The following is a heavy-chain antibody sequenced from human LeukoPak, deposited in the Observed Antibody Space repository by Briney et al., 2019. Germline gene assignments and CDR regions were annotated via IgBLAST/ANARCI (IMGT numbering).Heavy chain of an antibody. J-gene: IGHJ5*02. V-gene: IGHV4-59*08. D-gene: IGHD3-10*01. Sequence: SGTLSLTCAVSGGSISSSYYWSWIRQPPGKGLEWIGYIYYSGSTNYNPSLKSRVTISVDTSKNQFSLKLSSVTAADTAVYYCARAGEALWFGELLTWFDPWGQGTLVTVSS. CDR2: IYYSGST. CDR3: ARAGEALWFGELLTWFDP. CDR1: GGSISSSYY.